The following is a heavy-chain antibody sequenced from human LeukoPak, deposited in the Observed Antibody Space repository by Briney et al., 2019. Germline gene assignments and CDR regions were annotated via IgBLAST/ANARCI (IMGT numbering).Heavy chain of an antibody. CDR2: INPNSGGT. Sequence: ASVKVSCKASGYTFTGYYMHWVRPAPGQGLEWMGWINPNSGGTNYAQKFQGRVTMTRDTSISTAYMELSRLRSDDTAVYYCAKISGYSSGWHGSEFDPWGQGTLVTVSS. V-gene: IGHV1-2*02. J-gene: IGHJ5*02. CDR1: GYTFTGYY. D-gene: IGHD6-19*01. CDR3: AKISGYSSGWHGSEFDP.